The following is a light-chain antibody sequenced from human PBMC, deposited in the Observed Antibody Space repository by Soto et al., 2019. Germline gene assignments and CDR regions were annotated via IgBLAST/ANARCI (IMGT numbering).Light chain of an antibody. CDR1: QSVSSN. CDR2: GAS. Sequence: EIVMTQSPATLSVSPGERATLPCRASQSVSSNLAWYQQKPGQAPRLLIYGASTRATGIPARFSGSGSGTDFTLTISRLEPEDFAVYYCQQYGSSQITFGQGTRLEIK. V-gene: IGKV3-20*01. J-gene: IGKJ5*01. CDR3: QQYGSSQIT.